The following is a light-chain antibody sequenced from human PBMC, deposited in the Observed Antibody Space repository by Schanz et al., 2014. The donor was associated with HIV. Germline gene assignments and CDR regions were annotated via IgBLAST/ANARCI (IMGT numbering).Light chain of an antibody. CDR2: DAS. V-gene: IGKV1-13*02. J-gene: IGKJ4*01. Sequence: AIQLTQSPSSLSASVGDRVTITCRASQGISSALAWYQQKPGKVPKFLIYDASSLESGVPSRFSGSGSGTDFTLTISSLQPEDFATYYCQQLRTYPFTLGGGTKVELK. CDR3: QQLRTYPFT. CDR1: QGISSA.